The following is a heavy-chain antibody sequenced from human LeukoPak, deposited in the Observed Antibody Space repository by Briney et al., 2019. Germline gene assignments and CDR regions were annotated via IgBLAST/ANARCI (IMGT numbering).Heavy chain of an antibody. J-gene: IGHJ5*02. Sequence: TGGSLRLSCAASGFTLSDSAIHWVRQASGKALEWVGLIDRPAKSYATAYGASVGGRFTISRDDSKNTAYLQMDSLKTEDTALYYCTRDRGTYNWLDPWGQGTLVTVSS. CDR2: IDRPAKSYAT. CDR1: GFTLSDSA. V-gene: IGHV3-73*01. D-gene: IGHD1-26*01. CDR3: TRDRGTYNWLDP.